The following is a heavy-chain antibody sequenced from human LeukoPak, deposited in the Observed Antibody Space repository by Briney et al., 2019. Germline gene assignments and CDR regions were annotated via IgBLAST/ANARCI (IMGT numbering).Heavy chain of an antibody. J-gene: IGHJ4*03. V-gene: IGHV3-48*03. CDR1: GFIFSAYE. Sequence: PGGSLRLSCVGSGFIFSAYEMNWVRQAPGKGLEWVAHINDRGSTVYNVDSVKGRFTISRDNTRNSLYLQMSSLRAEDTAIYYCASPRRLDGNIFWGHGTLVTVSS. CDR2: INDRGSTV. CDR3: ASPRRLDGNIF. D-gene: IGHD5/OR15-5a*01.